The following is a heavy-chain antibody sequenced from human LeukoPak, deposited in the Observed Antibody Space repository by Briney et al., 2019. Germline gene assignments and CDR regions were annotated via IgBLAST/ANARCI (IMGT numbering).Heavy chain of an antibody. J-gene: IGHJ4*02. CDR2: IYYSGST. CDR3: ARTSSGWYYFDY. V-gene: IGHV4-59*11. D-gene: IGHD6-19*01. CDR1: GGSISSHY. Sequence: SETLSLTCTVSGGSISSHYWSWIRQPPGKGLEWIGYIYYSGSTNYNPSLKGRVTISVDTSKNQFSLKLSSVTAADTAVYYCARTSSGWYYFDYWGQGTLVTVSS.